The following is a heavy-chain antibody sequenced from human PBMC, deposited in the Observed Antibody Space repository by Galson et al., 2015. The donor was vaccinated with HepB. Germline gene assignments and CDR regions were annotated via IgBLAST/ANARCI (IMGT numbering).Heavy chain of an antibody. CDR2: ISSSSNTM. CDR3: ARPHYYDTGGHYAY. J-gene: IGHJ4*02. V-gene: IGHV3-48*01. Sequence: SLRLSCAASGFTFSTYSMNWVRQAPGKGLEWLSYISSSSNTMYYADSVEGRFTISRDNSKNSLYLQMNSLRAEDTAVYYCARPHYYDTGGHYAYSGQGALATVSS. CDR1: GFTFSTYS. D-gene: IGHD3-22*01.